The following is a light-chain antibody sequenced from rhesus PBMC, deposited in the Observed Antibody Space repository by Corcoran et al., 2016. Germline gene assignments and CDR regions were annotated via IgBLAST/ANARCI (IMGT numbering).Light chain of an antibody. V-gene: IGKV3-42*01. CDR3: LHDYSWPYS. Sequence: EIMMTQSPATLSLSPGERATLSCWASQSVSSSLAWFQQKPGQAPKLLIYATSSRATVIPDRFSGSWSGTEFPLTFSSLEPEDVGVYYCLHDYSWPYSFGQGTRMEIK. J-gene: IGKJ2*01. CDR2: ATS. CDR1: QSVSSS.